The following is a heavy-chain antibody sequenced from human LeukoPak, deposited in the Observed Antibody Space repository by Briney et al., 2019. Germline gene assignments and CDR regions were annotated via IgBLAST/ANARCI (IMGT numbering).Heavy chain of an antibody. CDR1: GGSISSSHW. Sequence: PSETLSLTCAASGGSISSSHWWSWVRQPPGKGLEWIGEIYHSGSTNYKPSLKSRVTISVDKSKNQFSLKLNSVTAADTAVYYCARGFIPYYYYHMDVWGKGTTVTVSS. CDR3: ARGFIPYYYYHMDV. CDR2: IYHSGST. V-gene: IGHV4-4*02. J-gene: IGHJ6*04. D-gene: IGHD3-16*02.